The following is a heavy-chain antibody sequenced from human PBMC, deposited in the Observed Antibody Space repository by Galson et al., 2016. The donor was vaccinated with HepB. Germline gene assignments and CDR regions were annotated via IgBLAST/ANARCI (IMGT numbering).Heavy chain of an antibody. V-gene: IGHV3-48*04. CDR1: GFTFSTYS. Sequence: SLRLSCAASGFTFSTYSMNWVRQAPGKGLEWVSYMSSGSSSIYYADSVKGRFTISRDNPKNTLYLQVNSLRADDTAVYYCAKLGGDSGSPYWGHGTLVTVSS. J-gene: IGHJ4*01. D-gene: IGHD5-12*01. CDR2: MSSGSSSI. CDR3: AKLGGDSGSPY.